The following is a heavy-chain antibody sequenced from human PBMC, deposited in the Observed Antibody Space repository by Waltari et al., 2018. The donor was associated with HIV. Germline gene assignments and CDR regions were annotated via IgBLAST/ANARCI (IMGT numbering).Heavy chain of an antibody. D-gene: IGHD3-3*01. CDR1: GFTFSSYS. V-gene: IGHV3-48*04. CDR3: ARLRPVLEWSIDYYYGMDV. CDR2: ISSSSSTI. Sequence: EVQLVESGGGLVQPGGSLRLSCAASGFTFSSYSMNWVRQAPGKGLEWVSYISSSSSTIYYADSVKGRFTISRDNAKNSLYLQMNSLRAEDTAVYYCARLRPVLEWSIDYYYGMDVWGQGTTVTVSS. J-gene: IGHJ6*02.